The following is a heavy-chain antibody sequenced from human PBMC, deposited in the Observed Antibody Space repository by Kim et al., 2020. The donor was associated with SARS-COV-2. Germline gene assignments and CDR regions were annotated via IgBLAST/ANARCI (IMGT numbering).Heavy chain of an antibody. Sequence: EGVRGRFTISRDNAENSLYLQMSTLRAEDTAIYYCARVLYGAGSHYYFDLWGQGTLVTVSS. D-gene: IGHD3-10*01. J-gene: IGHJ4*02. V-gene: IGHV3-11*05. CDR3: ARVLYGAGSHYYFDL.